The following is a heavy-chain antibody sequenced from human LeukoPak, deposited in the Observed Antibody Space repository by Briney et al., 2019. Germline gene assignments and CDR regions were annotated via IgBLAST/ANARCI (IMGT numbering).Heavy chain of an antibody. J-gene: IGHJ4*02. CDR2: IYYSGST. Sequence: SETLSLTCTVSGYSISSGYYWGWIRQPPGKGLEWIGYIYYSGSTYYNPSLKSRVTISVDTSKNQFSLKLSSVTAADTAVYYCARVNLSSGLLNYFDYWGQGTLVTVSS. CDR3: ARVNLSSGLLNYFDY. V-gene: IGHV4-38-2*02. D-gene: IGHD6-19*01. CDR1: GYSISSGYY.